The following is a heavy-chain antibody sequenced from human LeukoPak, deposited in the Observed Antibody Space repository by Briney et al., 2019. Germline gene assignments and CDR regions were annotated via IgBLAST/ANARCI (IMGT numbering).Heavy chain of an antibody. CDR1: GYSFTSYW. Sequence: GESLKISCKGSGYSFTSYWIGWVRPMPGKGLEWMGIIYPGDSDTRYSPSFQGQVTISADKSISTAYLQWSSLKASDTAMYYCARMVGVTTGLYNWFDPWGQGTLVTVSS. D-gene: IGHD4-17*01. CDR3: ARMVGVTTGLYNWFDP. CDR2: IYPGDSDT. J-gene: IGHJ5*02. V-gene: IGHV5-51*01.